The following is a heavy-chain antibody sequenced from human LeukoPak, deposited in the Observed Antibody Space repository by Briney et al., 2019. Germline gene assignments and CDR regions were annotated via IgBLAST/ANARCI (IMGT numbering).Heavy chain of an antibody. CDR1: GFTFSSYG. Sequence: PGGSLRLSCAASGFTFSSYGMHWVRQAPGKGLEWVAFIRYDGSNKYYADSVKGRFTISRDNSKNTLYLQMNSLRAEDTAVYYCAKAHYVRGSYRYSFDYWGQGTLVTVSS. J-gene: IGHJ4*02. CDR2: IRYDGSNK. D-gene: IGHD3-16*02. V-gene: IGHV3-30*02. CDR3: AKAHYVRGSYRYSFDY.